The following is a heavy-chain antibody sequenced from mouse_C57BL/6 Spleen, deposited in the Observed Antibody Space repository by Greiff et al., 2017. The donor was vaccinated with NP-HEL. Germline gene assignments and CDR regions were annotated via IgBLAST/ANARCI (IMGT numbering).Heavy chain of an antibody. D-gene: IGHD2-2*01. CDR2: IHPNSGST. J-gene: IGHJ3*01. CDR3: ARSDGYDQAWFAY. V-gene: IGHV1-64*01. Sequence: QVQLQQPGAELVKPGASVKLSCKASGYTFTSYWMHWVKQRPGQGLEWIGMIHPNSGSTNYNEKFKSKATLTVDKSSSTAYMQLSSLTSEDSAVYYWARSDGYDQAWFAYWGQGTLVTVSA. CDR1: GYTFTSYW.